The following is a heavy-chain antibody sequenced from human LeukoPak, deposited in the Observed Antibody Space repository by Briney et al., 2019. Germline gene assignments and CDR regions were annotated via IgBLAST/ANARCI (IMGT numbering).Heavy chain of an antibody. J-gene: IGHJ6*02. D-gene: IGHD2-8*02. CDR1: GFTFSSYE. Sequence: AGGSLRLSCAASGFTFSSYEMDWVRQAPGKGLEWVSYISSSGSTIYYADSVKGRFTISRDNAKNSLYLQMNSLRAEDTAVYYCARDRGCTGGSCYYYGMDVWGQGTTVTVSS. CDR3: ARDRGCTGGSCYYYGMDV. V-gene: IGHV3-48*03. CDR2: ISSSGSTI.